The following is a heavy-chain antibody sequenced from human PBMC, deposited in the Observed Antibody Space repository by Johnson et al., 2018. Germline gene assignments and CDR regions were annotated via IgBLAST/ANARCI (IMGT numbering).Heavy chain of an antibody. V-gene: IGHV3-15*07. J-gene: IGHJ3*02. CDR1: GFTFSNAW. Sequence: VQLVESGGGLVKPGGSLRLSCAASGFTFSNAWMNWVRQAPGKGLEWVGRIKSKTDGGTTDYAAPGKGRFTISRDDSKKTLYLQMNSLKTEDTAVYDFTTDSGILDAFDIWGQGTMVTVSS. CDR2: IKSKTDGGTT. CDR3: TTDSGILDAFDI. D-gene: IGHD2-15*01.